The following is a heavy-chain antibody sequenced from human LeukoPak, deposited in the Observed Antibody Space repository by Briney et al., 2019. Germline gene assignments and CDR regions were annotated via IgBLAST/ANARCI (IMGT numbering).Heavy chain of an antibody. CDR1: GYTFTGYY. D-gene: IGHD3-22*01. V-gene: IGHV1-2*02. CDR2: INPNSGGT. CDR3: ARGELNYYDSSGYSLDY. J-gene: IGHJ4*02. Sequence: ASVKVSCKASGYTFTGYYMHWVRQAPGQGLEWMGWINPNSGGTNYAQKFQGRVTMTRGTSISTAYMELSRLRSDDTAVYYCARGELNYYDSSGYSLDYWGQGTLVTVSS.